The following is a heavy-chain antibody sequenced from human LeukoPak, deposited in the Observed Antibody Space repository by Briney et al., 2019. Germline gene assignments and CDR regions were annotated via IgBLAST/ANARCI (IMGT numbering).Heavy chain of an antibody. CDR1: GFTFSSYW. J-gene: IGHJ5*02. CDR2: INSDGSST. D-gene: IGHD3-22*01. V-gene: IGHV3-74*01. Sequence: GGSLRLSCAASGFTFSSYWMHWVRQAPGKGLVWVSRINSDGSSTSYADSVKGRFTISRDNAKNTLYLQMNSLRAEDTAVYYCARDQNYYDSSGYNEFDPWGQGTLVTVSS. CDR3: ARDQNYYDSSGYNEFDP.